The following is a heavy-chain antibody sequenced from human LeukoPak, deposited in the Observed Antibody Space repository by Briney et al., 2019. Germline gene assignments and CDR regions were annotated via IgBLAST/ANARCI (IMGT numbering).Heavy chain of an antibody. J-gene: IGHJ4*02. Sequence: PSETLSLTCAVSGYSISSGYYWGWIRQPPGKGLEWIGSIYHSGSTYYNPSLKSRVTISVDTSKNQFSLKLSSVTAADTAVYYCATPMVYSSSWYDPSFDYWGQGTLVTVSS. CDR3: ATPMVYSSSWYDPSFDY. D-gene: IGHD6-13*01. CDR2: IYHSGST. CDR1: GYSISSGYY. V-gene: IGHV4-38-2*01.